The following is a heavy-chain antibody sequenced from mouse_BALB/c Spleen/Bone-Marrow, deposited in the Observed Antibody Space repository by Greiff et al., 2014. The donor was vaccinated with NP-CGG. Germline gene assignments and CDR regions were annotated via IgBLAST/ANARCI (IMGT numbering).Heavy chain of an antibody. J-gene: IGHJ2*01. V-gene: IGHV1-87*01. CDR2: IYPGEGDT. CDR3: SREPSNWGYY. CDR1: GYTFTTYW. Sequence: VQLVESGAELARPGASVKLSCKTSGYTFTTYWMQWVKQRPGQGLEWIGAIYPGEGDTRYTQKFKGKATLTADKSSSTAYIQLSNLTSEDSAVYYCSREPSNWGYYWGQGTPLTVSS.